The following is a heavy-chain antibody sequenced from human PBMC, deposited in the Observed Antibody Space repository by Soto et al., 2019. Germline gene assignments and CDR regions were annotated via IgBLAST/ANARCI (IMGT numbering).Heavy chain of an antibody. CDR3: ARRYGGVYYYGMDV. J-gene: IGHJ6*02. CDR2: IDPSDSYT. V-gene: IGHV5-10-1*01. D-gene: IGHD2-8*02. CDR1: GFSFSIYW. Sequence: GESLKISCMGSGFSFSIYWISLVRQMPGKGLEWMGRIDPSDSYTNYSTSFQGHVTLPADKSISTAYLQWSSLKASDTAMYYCARRYGGVYYYGMDVSGQGTTVPGSS.